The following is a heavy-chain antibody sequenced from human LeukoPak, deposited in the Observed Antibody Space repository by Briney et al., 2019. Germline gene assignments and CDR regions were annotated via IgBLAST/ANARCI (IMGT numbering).Heavy chain of an antibody. Sequence: SETLSLTCSVSGASISSYYWSWIRQPPGKGLEWIGYIYYTGSTNYNPSLKSRVTMSVDTSKNQFSLKLSSVTAADTAVYYCARVYSLPLAPNYYFDYWGQGTLVTVSS. J-gene: IGHJ4*02. D-gene: IGHD2-15*01. CDR3: ARVYSLPLAPNYYFDY. CDR1: GASISSYY. CDR2: IYYTGST. V-gene: IGHV4-59*01.